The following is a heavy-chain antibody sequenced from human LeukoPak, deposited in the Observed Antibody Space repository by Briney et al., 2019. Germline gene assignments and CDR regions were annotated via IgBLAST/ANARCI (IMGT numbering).Heavy chain of an antibody. D-gene: IGHD2-2*02. Sequence: GRSLRLSCAASGFTFSSYALHWVRHATGKGLEWVAVISYDDGSNKYYADSVKGRFTISRDNSKNTLYLQMNSLRTEDTAVYYCARESGGNTPYYFDSWGQGTLVTVSS. J-gene: IGHJ4*02. V-gene: IGHV3-30*04. CDR2: ISYDDGSNK. CDR3: ARESGGNTPYYFDS. CDR1: GFTFSSYA.